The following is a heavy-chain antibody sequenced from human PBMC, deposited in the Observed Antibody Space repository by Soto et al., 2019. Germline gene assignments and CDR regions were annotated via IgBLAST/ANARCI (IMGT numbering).Heavy chain of an antibody. J-gene: IGHJ3*02. CDR1: GYTFTGYY. CDR3: ARDISYGSGHAFDI. D-gene: IGHD3-10*01. V-gene: IGHV1-2*04. Sequence: ASVKVSCKASGYTFTGYYMHWVRQAPGQGLEWMGWINPNSGGTNYAQKFQGWVTMTRDTSISTAYMELSRLRSDDTAVYYCARDISYGSGHAFDIWGQGTMVTVSS. CDR2: INPNSGGT.